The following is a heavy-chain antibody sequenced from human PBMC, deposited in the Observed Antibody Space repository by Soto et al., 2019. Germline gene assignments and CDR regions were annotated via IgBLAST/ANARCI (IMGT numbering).Heavy chain of an antibody. Sequence: GESLKISCKGSGYTFSNYWIGWVRQMPGKGLEWMGIIYPGDSDARYSPSFQGQVTFSVDKSISTAYLQWSSLKASDTAIYYCARQQHVSNSPSWFDPWGQGTLVTVSS. CDR3: ARQQHVSNSPSWFDP. J-gene: IGHJ5*02. CDR1: GYTFSNYW. CDR2: IYPGDSDA. D-gene: IGHD6-6*01. V-gene: IGHV5-51*01.